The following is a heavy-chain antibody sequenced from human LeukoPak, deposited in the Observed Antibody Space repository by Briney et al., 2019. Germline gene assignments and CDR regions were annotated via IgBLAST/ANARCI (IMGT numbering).Heavy chain of an antibody. V-gene: IGHV1-2*06. Sequence: GSVKLSCKASRYSFSDYPMHWVRQAAGQGLECMGRINFNSGGTSYAQNFQGRVTMTRDTSINTAYMELNGLTSDDTAVYYCARGGSGSGYLYFFDHWGQGTLVSVPS. CDR1: RYSFSDYP. J-gene: IGHJ4*02. CDR3: ARGGSGSGYLYFFDH. CDR2: INFNSGGT. D-gene: IGHD3-10*01.